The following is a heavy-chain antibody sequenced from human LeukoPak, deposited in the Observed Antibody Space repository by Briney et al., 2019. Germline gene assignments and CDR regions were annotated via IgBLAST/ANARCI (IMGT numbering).Heavy chain of an antibody. CDR1: GFTASSNY. J-gene: IGHJ6*02. V-gene: IGHV3-66*01. CDR3: ARTVTFAGMDV. Sequence: PGGSLRLSCAASGFTASSNYMSCVRQAPGKGLEWVSVIYSGGSTYPADSVKGRFTISRDNSKNTLYLQMNSLRAEDTAVYYCARTVTFAGMDVWGQGTTVTVSS. D-gene: IGHD4-17*01. CDR2: IYSGGST.